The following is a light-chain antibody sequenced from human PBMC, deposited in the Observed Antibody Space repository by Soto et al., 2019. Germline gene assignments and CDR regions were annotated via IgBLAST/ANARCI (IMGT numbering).Light chain of an antibody. CDR2: GAS. V-gene: IGKV3-15*01. CDR3: QQYNNWPRT. CDR1: QSVSSN. Sequence: EIVVLQSLVTLSVSPGERATLSCRASQSVSSNLAWYQQKPGQAPRLLIYGASTRATGIPARFSGSGSGTEFTLTISSLQSEDFAVYYCQQYNNWPRTFGQGTKVDIK. J-gene: IGKJ1*01.